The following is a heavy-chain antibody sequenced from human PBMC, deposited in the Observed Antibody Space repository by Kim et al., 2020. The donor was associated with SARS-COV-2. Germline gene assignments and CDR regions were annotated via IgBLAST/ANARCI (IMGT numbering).Heavy chain of an antibody. CDR2: IYYTGST. Sequence: SETLSLTCSVSGGSITSSDYYWIWIRQTPGKGLEWIGSIYYTGSTYYYPSLKSRVTISVDTFKNQFYLRLKSVTATDRAVYYCARHAGYKYGYDDDHFDYWGQGALVTVSS. V-gene: IGHV4-39*01. J-gene: IGHJ4*02. CDR1: GGSITSSDYY. CDR3: ARHAGYKYGYDDDHFDY. D-gene: IGHD5-18*01.